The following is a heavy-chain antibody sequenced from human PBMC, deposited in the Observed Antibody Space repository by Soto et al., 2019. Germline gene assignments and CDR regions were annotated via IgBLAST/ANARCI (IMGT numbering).Heavy chain of an antibody. CDR3: AKWGSVTTGLDY. CDR2: ISGSGGST. CDR1: GMTFSRYA. Sequence: GGSQRLSCAASGMTFSRYAMGWVSQAPGKGLEWVSAISGSGGSTYYADSVKGRFTISRDNSKNTLYLQMNSLRAEDTAVYYCAKWGSVTTGLDYWGQRTLVTVSS. J-gene: IGHJ4*02. D-gene: IGHD4-4*01. V-gene: IGHV3-23*01.